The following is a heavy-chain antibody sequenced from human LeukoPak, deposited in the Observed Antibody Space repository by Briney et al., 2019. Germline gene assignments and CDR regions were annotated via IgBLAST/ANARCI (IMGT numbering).Heavy chain of an antibody. J-gene: IGHJ4*02. CDR3: AREFTGLDY. CDR1: GFTFSSYA. D-gene: IGHD1-14*01. V-gene: IGHV3-30*04. CDR2: ISYDGSNK. Sequence: PGRSLGLSCAASGFTFSSYAMHWVRQAPGKGLEWVAVISYDGSNKYYADSVKGRFTISRDNAKNTLYLQMNSLRVEDTAVYYCAREFTGLDYWGQGTLVTVSS.